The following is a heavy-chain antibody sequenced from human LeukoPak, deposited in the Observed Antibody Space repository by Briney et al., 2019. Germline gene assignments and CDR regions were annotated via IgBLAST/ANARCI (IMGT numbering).Heavy chain of an antibody. CDR2: INPSPGST. V-gene: IGHV1-46*01. J-gene: IGHJ3*01. D-gene: IGHD1-26*01. Sequence: ASVKVSCKASGYTFSDYYMHWVRQAPGQGLEWMGKINPSPGSTAYAERFQGRVTMTTDTSTSTVYMELSSLRSEDTAVYYCARDLRVGATKDVFGGAFDVWGQGTMVTVSS. CDR1: GYTFSDYY. CDR3: ARDLRVGATKDVFGGAFDV.